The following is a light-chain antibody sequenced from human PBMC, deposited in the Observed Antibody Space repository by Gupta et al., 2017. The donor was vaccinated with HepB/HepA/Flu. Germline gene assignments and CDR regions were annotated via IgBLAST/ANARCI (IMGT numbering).Light chain of an antibody. Sequence: EIVLTQYPGTLSLCPGERATLSCRASQTVSANSLAWYQQKPGQAPRLLIYHASSRATGIPDRFSGSGSGTDFTLTITRLEPEDFAVYYCQQYGSSPLFGPGTKVDVK. V-gene: IGKV3-20*01. CDR3: QQYGSSPL. CDR1: QTVSANS. J-gene: IGKJ3*01. CDR2: HAS.